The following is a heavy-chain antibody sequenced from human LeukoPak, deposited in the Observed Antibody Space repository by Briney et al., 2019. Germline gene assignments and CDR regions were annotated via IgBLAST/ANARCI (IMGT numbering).Heavy chain of an antibody. CDR3: AKAVVVATIHYYYYMDV. D-gene: IGHD5-12*01. Sequence: GGSLRLSCAASGFTFSSYSMNWVRQAPGKGLEWVSSISSSSSYIYYADSVKGRFTISRDNSKNTLYLQMNSLRAEDTAVYYCAKAVVVATIHYYYYMDVWGKGTTVTISS. V-gene: IGHV3-21*04. J-gene: IGHJ6*03. CDR2: ISSSSSYI. CDR1: GFTFSSYS.